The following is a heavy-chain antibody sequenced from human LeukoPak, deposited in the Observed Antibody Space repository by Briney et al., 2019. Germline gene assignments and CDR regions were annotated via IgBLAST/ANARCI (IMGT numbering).Heavy chain of an antibody. J-gene: IGHJ4*02. V-gene: IGHV3-21*04. CDR1: GFTFSSYS. CDR3: ARVGWELLGPFDH. CDR2: ISSSSSYI. Sequence: GGSLRLSCAASGFTFSSYSMNWVRQAPGKGLEWVSSISSSSSYIYYADSVKGRFTISRDNAKNSLYLQMNSLRAEDTAVYYCARVGWELLGPFDHWGQGTLVTVSS. D-gene: IGHD1-26*01.